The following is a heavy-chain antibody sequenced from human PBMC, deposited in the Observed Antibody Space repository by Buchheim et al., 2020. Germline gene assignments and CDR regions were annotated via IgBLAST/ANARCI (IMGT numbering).Heavy chain of an antibody. CDR1: GFTFSSYG. V-gene: IGHV3-30*18. D-gene: IGHD3-10*01. CDR2: ISYDGSNK. CDR3: AKDLLVLWFGGFDY. J-gene: IGHJ4*02. Sequence: QVQLVESGGGVVQPGRSLRFSCAASGFTFSSYGMHWVRQAPGKGLEWVAVISYDGSNKYYADSVKGRFTISRDNSKNTLYLQMNSLRAEDTAVYYCAKDLLVLWFGGFDYWGQGTL.